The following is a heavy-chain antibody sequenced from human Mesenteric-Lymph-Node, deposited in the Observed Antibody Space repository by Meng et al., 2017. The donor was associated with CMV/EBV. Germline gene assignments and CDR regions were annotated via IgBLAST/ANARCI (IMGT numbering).Heavy chain of an antibody. J-gene: IGHJ6*02. CDR3: TRGLGVVGATPRAYYGMDV. V-gene: IGHV3-30*14. CDR2: LSADGTMS. D-gene: IGHD1-26*01. Sequence: GESLKISCAASGFGFSSYPMHWMRQPPGKGPEWVAVLSADGTMSYYSNSVKGRFTIPRDNSKSTMYLQVNSLKKEDTAIYYCTRGLGVVGATPRAYYGMDVWGQGTSVTVSS. CDR1: GFGFSSYP.